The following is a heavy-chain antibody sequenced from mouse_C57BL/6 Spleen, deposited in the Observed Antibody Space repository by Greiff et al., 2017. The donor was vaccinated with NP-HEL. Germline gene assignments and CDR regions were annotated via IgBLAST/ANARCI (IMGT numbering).Heavy chain of an antibody. CDR2: IYPGDGDT. J-gene: IGHJ3*01. V-gene: IGHV1-80*01. D-gene: IGHD3-2*02. CDR3: ARTLTAQATWFAY. Sequence: QVQLQQSGAELVKPGASVKISCKASGYAFSSYWMNWVKQRPGKGLEWIGQIYPGDGDTNYNGKFKGKATLTADKSSSTAYMQLSSLTSEDSAVYFCARTLTAQATWFAYWGQGTLVTVSA. CDR1: GYAFSSYW.